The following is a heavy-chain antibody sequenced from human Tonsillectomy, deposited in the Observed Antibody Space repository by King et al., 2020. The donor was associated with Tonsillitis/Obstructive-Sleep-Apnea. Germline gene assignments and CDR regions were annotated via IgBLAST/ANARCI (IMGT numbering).Heavy chain of an antibody. CDR3: AVRGYNYDNYFDY. Sequence: QLVQSGSELKKPGASMKVSCKASGYTFSIYAMNWVRQAPGQGLEWMGWINTNTGNPTYAQDFTGRFVFSLDTSVSTAYLQISSLKAEDTAVYYCAVRGYNYDNYFDYCGQGTLVTVSP. CDR2: INTNTGNP. J-gene: IGHJ4*02. V-gene: IGHV7-4-1*02. CDR1: GYTFSIYA. D-gene: IGHD5-18*01.